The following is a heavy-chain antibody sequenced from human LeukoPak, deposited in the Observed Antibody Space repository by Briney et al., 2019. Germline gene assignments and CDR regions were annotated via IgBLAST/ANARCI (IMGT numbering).Heavy chain of an antibody. CDR2: IKQDGSEK. V-gene: IGHV3-7*01. Sequence: GGSLRLSCAASGFTFSSYWMSWVRQAPGKGLEWVANIKQDGSEKYYVDSVKGRFTISRDNAKNSLYLQMNSLRAEDTAVYYCARAGVTAKYNWFDPWGQGTLVTVSS. CDR1: GFTFSSYW. D-gene: IGHD4-23*01. CDR3: ARAGVTAKYNWFDP. J-gene: IGHJ5*02.